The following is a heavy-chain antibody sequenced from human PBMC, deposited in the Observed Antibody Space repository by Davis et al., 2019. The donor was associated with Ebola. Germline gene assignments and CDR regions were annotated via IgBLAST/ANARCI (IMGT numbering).Heavy chain of an antibody. D-gene: IGHD2-2*02. CDR3: AREKHCSSTSCYKAASGWWDY. V-gene: IGHV3-21*01. Sequence: GGSLRLSCAASGFTFSSYSMNWVRQAPGKGLEWVSSISSSSSYIYYADSVKGRFTISRDNAKNSLYLQMNSLRAEDTAVYYCAREKHCSSTSCYKAASGWWDYWGQGTLVTVSS. CDR2: ISSSSSYI. J-gene: IGHJ4*02. CDR1: GFTFSSYS.